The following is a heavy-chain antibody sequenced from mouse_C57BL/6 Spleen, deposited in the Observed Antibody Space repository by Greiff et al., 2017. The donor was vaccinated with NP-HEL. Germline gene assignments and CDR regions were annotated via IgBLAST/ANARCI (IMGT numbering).Heavy chain of an antibody. J-gene: IGHJ2*01. D-gene: IGHD4-1*01. V-gene: IGHV1-81*01. CDR1: GYTFTSYG. CDR2: IYPRSGNT. CDR3: ASRTGPNFDY. Sequence: VKLQESGAELARPGASVKLSCKASGYTFTSYGISWVKQRTGQGLEWIGEIYPRSGNTYYNEKFKGKATLTADKSSSTAYMELRSLTSEDSAVYFCASRTGPNFDYWGQGTTLTVSS.